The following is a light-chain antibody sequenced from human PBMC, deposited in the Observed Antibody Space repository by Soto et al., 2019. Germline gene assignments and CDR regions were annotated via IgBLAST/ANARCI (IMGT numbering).Light chain of an antibody. J-gene: IGLJ3*02. CDR1: TGSVTSGHY. CDR2: DTS. CDR3: SLSDSDSWV. Sequence: QAVVTQEPSLTVSPGGTVTLTCGSSTGSVTSGHYPFWFQQKPGQAPMTLIFDTSNRHSWTPARFSGSLLGGKAALTLSGAQPGDEADYYCSLSDSDSWVFGGGTQLTVL. V-gene: IGLV7-46*01.